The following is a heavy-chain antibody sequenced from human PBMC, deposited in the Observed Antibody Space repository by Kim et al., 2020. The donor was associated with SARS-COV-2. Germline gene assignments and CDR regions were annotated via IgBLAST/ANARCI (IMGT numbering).Heavy chain of an antibody. D-gene: IGHD3-16*01. CDR2: IWYDGSNK. Sequence: GGSLRLSCAASGFTFSSYGMHWVRQAPGKGLEWVSVIWYDGSNKYYADSVKGRFTISRDNSKNTLYLQMNSLRAEDTAVYYCAGDGGTRDYDYYHRDVWGKATTVTVS. CDR1: GFTFSSYG. V-gene: IGHV3-33*01. CDR3: AGDGGTRDYDYYHRDV. J-gene: IGHJ6*03.